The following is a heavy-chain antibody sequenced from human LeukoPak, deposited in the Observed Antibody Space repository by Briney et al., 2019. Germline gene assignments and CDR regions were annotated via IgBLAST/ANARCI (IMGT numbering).Heavy chain of an antibody. V-gene: IGHV3-21*01. Sequence: GGSLRLSCTASGFTFSSYSMNWVRQAPGKGLEWVSSITSSSSYIYYADSVKGRFTISRDNAKNSLYLQMNSLRAEDTAVYYCAREMLAAVAAQSWGQGTLVTVSS. D-gene: IGHD6-19*01. CDR2: ITSSSSYI. J-gene: IGHJ5*02. CDR1: GFTFSSYS. CDR3: AREMLAAVAAQS.